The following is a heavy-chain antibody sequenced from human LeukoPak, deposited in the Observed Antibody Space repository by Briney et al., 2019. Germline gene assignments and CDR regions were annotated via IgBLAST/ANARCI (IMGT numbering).Heavy chain of an antibody. CDR2: INPRKCGT. J-gene: IGHJ6*03. CDR1: VYTFTCYY. V-gene: IGHV1-2*02. Sequence: GSAVTVSLMSSVYTFTCYYLHWLGQPPSQGRDWVGWINPRKCGTNYAHKFQGRVTMTRDTSISTAYIELSRLRSDDTAVYYCARDLVVATIRLWDDYYYMDVWGERNTFTVSS. D-gene: IGHD5-12*01. CDR3: ARDLVVATIRLWDDYYYMDV.